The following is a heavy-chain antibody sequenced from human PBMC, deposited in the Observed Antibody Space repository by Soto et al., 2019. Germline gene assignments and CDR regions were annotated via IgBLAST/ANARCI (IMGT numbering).Heavy chain of an antibody. Sequence: ASVKLSCKASGDTFSTYYMHWVRQAPGQGYEWMGIINPSGGSTTYAQKFQGRVTMTRDTSTTTVYMELSSLKSEDTAVYYCARYDYNGYYFDYWGQGTLVTVS. D-gene: IGHD4-4*01. CDR2: INPSGGST. CDR1: GDTFSTYY. V-gene: IGHV1-46*01. CDR3: ARYDYNGYYFDY. J-gene: IGHJ4*02.